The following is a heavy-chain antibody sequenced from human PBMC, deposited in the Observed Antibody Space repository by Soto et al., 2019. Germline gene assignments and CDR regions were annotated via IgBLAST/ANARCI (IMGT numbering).Heavy chain of an antibody. Sequence: QVQLQESGPGLVMPSQTLSLTCSVSGGSISSDGYFCTWIRQLPGRGLEWLGYLYSSGSVYYDPSRSGGHSLSLDPSVNQLSRAVYSVATADTAVDYCARLPWSRTCSSGGGFDIWGQGAVVTVSS. CDR3: ARLPWSRTCSSGGGFDI. CDR2: LYSSGSV. D-gene: IGHD2-2*01. V-gene: IGHV4-31*03. CDR1: GGSISSDGYF. J-gene: IGHJ3*02.